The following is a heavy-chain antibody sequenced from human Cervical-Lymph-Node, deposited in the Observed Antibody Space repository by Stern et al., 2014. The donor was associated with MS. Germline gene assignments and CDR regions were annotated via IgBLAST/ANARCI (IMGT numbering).Heavy chain of an antibody. Sequence: QVQLGQSGAEVREPGSSVKVSCKASGDTFSNYTTNWVRQAPGQGLEWMGGIIPFFRTTNYELKFHGRLTFTADKSTSTIYMELSSLTFEDTALYYCARDRPESGRPLAPYDYWGQGTLVTVSS. V-gene: IGHV1-69*06. CDR1: GDTFSNYT. CDR2: IIPFFRTT. D-gene: IGHD1-26*01. J-gene: IGHJ4*02. CDR3: ARDRPESGRPLAPYDY.